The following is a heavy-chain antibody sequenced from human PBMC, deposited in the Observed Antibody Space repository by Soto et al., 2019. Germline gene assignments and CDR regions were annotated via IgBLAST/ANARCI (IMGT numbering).Heavy chain of an antibody. CDR1: GFTFSSYA. V-gene: IGHV3-23*01. CDR2: ISGSGGST. CDR3: AKEFGREGQWYSSSLIDY. Sequence: GGSLRLSCAASGFTFSSYAMSWVRQAPGKGLEWVSAISGSGGSTYYADSVKGRFTISRDNSKNTLYLQMKSLRAEDMAVYYCAKEFGREGQWYSSSLIDYWGQGTLVTVSS. D-gene: IGHD6-6*01. J-gene: IGHJ4*02.